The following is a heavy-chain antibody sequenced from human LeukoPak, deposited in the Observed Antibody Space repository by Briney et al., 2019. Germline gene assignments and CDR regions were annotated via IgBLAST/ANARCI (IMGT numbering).Heavy chain of an antibody. CDR3: ASRLRDGYNYFDY. V-gene: IGHV4-34*01. J-gene: IGHJ4*02. Sequence: SETLSLTCTVSGGSISSYYWSWIRQPPGKGLEWIGEINHSGSTNYNPSLKSRVTISVDTSKNQFSLKLSSVTAADTAVYYCASRLRDGYNYFDYWGQGTLVTVSS. D-gene: IGHD5-24*01. CDR2: INHSGST. CDR1: GGSISSYY.